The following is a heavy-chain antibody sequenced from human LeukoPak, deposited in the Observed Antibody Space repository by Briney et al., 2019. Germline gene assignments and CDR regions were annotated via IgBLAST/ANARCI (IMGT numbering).Heavy chain of an antibody. CDR3: ARDLVTAPYNWFDP. J-gene: IGHJ5*02. D-gene: IGHD2-21*02. V-gene: IGHV4-61*02. Sequence: PSQTLSLTCTVSGGSLSSGNYYWSWIRQPAGKGLEWIGRIYTSGSTIYNPSLKSRVTISLDTSKSQFSLKLISVTAADTAVYYCARDLVTAPYNWFDPWGQGILVTVSS. CDR2: IYTSGST. CDR1: GGSLSSGNYY.